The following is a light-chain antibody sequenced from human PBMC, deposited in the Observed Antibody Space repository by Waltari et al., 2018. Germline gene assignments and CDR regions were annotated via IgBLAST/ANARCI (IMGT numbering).Light chain of an antibody. V-gene: IGLV3-10*01. Sequence: SYELTQSPSVSVSPGQMARITCSGDAFSKKYAYWYQQKAGQAPVLVIYEDTKRPSGIPERFSGSTLGTVATFIISGAKVEDEGDYFCYSTDITGNQGVFGGGTKLTVL. CDR2: EDT. CDR1: AFSKKY. CDR3: YSTDITGNQGV. J-gene: IGLJ2*01.